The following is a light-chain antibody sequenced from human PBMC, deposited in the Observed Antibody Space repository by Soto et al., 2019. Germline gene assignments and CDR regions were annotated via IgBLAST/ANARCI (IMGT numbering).Light chain of an antibody. V-gene: IGKV1-27*01. CDR3: QKYSSVLV. Sequence: DIQMTQSPTSLSASVGDRVTITCRASQGIRNFVAWYPQKPGKAPKLLIYAASTLQSGVPSRFSGSGSGTDFTLTINSLQPEDVATYSCQKYSSVLVFGPGTKVEIK. J-gene: IGKJ3*01. CDR1: QGIRNF. CDR2: AAS.